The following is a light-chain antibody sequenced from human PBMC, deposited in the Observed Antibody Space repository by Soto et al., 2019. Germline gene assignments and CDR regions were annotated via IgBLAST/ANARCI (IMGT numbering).Light chain of an antibody. CDR3: CSYAGSTVFDV. CDR1: SSDIGAYNF. V-gene: IGLV2-11*01. J-gene: IGLJ1*01. Sequence: QSVLTQPRSVSGSRGQTVTISCTGSSSDIGAYNFVSWYQQFAGQAPKLLIFVVRKRPAGVPARFSASKSGNTASLTISGLEAEDEADYYCCSYAGSTVFDVFGTGTKLTVL. CDR2: VVR.